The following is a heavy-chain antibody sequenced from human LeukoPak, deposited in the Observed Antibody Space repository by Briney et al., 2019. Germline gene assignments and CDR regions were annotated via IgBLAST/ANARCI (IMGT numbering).Heavy chain of an antibody. J-gene: IGHJ5*02. CDR1: GYTFTSYG. V-gene: IGHV1-18*01. D-gene: IGHD6-13*01. CDR2: ISAYNGNT. CDR3: ARDRPYSSSWYNWFDP. Sequence: ASVKVSCKASGYTFTSYGISWVRQAPGQGLEWMGWISAYNGNTNYAQKLQGRVTMTTDTSTSTAYMELRSLRSDDTAVYYCARDRPYSSSWYNWFDPWGQGTLVTVSS.